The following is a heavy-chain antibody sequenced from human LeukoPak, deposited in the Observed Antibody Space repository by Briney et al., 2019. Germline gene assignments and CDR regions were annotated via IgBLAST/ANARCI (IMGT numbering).Heavy chain of an antibody. CDR1: GFKFSSYY. D-gene: IGHD2-21*01. Sequence: GGSLRLSCTASGFKFSSYYMSWVRQTPGKGLLWVSLITSDGRTTTYADSVKGRFTISRDNAKNTLYLQLNNLGAEDTALYYCTRDNSGSIDYWGQGALVTVSS. CDR3: TRDNSGSIDY. V-gene: IGHV3-74*01. J-gene: IGHJ4*02. CDR2: ITSDGRTT.